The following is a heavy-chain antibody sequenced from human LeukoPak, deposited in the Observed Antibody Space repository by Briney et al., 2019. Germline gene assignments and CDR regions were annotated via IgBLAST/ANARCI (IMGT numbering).Heavy chain of an antibody. CDR2: INHSGST. J-gene: IGHJ6*02. V-gene: IGHV4-34*01. Sequence: SETLSLTCAVYGGSFSGYYWSWIRQPPGKGLEWIGEINHSGSTNYNPSLKSRVTMSVDTSKNQFSLKLSSVTAADTAVYYCARRAYYYYYGMDVWGQGTTVTVSS. CDR1: GGSFSGYY. CDR3: ARRAYYYYYGMDV.